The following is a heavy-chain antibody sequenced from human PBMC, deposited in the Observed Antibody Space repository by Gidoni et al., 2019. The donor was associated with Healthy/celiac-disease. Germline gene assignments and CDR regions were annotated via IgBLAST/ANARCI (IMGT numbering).Heavy chain of an antibody. CDR1: GGSISSYY. CDR2: IYYSGST. J-gene: IGHJ5*02. V-gene: IGHV4-59*01. CDR3: ARAVYYDFWSGYYRVAWFDP. Sequence: QVQLQESGPGLVKPSATLSLTCTVSGGSISSYYWSWIRQPPGKGLEWIGYIYYSGSTNYNPSLKSRVTISVDTSKNQFSLKLSSVTAADTAVYYCARAVYYDFWSGYYRVAWFDPWGQGTLVTVSS. D-gene: IGHD3-3*01.